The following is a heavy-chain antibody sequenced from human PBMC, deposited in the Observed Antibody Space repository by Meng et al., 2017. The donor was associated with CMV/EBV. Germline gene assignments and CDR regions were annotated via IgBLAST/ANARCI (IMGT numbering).Heavy chain of an antibody. Sequence: GGSLRLSCATSGFTFNIYAITWVRQAPGKGLEWVSSISGNSGSTYYADSVKGRFTISRDNSKNTLYLQMNSLRAEDTALYYCARGGRYSSTDAFDIWGQGTMVTVSS. J-gene: IGHJ3*02. CDR3: ARGGRYSSTDAFDI. CDR1: GFTFNIYA. D-gene: IGHD6-13*01. V-gene: IGHV3-23*01. CDR2: ISGNSGST.